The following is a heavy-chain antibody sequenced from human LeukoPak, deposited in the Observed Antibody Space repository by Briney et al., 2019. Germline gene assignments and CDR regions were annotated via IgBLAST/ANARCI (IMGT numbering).Heavy chain of an antibody. CDR1: GFTFSSYA. V-gene: IGHV3-23*01. Sequence: GGSLRLSCAASGFTFSSYAMSWVRQAPGKGLEWVSAISGSGGSTYYADSVKGRFTISRDNSKNTLYLQMNSLRAEDTAVYYCAKDKGQWLRFLAYYFDYWGQGTLVTVSS. CDR3: AKDKGQWLRFLAYYFDY. D-gene: IGHD5-12*01. CDR2: ISGSGGST. J-gene: IGHJ4*02.